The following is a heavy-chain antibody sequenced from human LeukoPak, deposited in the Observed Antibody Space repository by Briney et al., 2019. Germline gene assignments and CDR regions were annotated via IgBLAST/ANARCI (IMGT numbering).Heavy chain of an antibody. J-gene: IGHJ4*02. CDR1: GFTFSDYY. V-gene: IGHV3-11*04. CDR2: ISSSGSTI. D-gene: IGHD2-2*01. CDR3: AKATNIVVVPAAMGR. Sequence: GGSLRLSCAASGFTFSDYYMSWIRQAPGKGLEWVSYISSSGSTIYYADSVKGRFTISRDNAKNSLYLQMNSLRAEDTAVYYCAKATNIVVVPAAMGRWGQGTLVTVSS.